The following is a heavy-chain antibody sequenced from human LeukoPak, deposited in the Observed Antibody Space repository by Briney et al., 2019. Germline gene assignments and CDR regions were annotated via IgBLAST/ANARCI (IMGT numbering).Heavy chain of an antibody. V-gene: IGHV3-23*01. J-gene: IGHJ4*02. D-gene: IGHD4-17*01. CDR1: GFTFSSYA. CDR2: ISGSGGST. Sequence: GGSLRPSCAASGFTFSSYAMSWVRQAPGKGLEWVSAISGSGGSTYYADSVKGRFTISRDNSKNSLYLQMNSLRAEDTAVYYCARDLRDYVFDYWGQGTLVTVSS. CDR3: ARDLRDYVFDY.